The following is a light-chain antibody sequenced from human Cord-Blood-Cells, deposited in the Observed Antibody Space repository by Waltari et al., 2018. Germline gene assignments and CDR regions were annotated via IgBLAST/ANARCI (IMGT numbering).Light chain of an antibody. CDR1: SSDVGGYNY. V-gene: IGLV2-11*01. CDR2: DVS. CDR3: CSYAGSYTLV. J-gene: IGLJ1*01. Sequence: QSALTQPRSVSGSPGQSVTISCTGTSSDVGGYNYVSWYQQHPGKAPKLMIYDVSKRRSGVPDRFSGSKSGNTASLTISGLQAEDEADYYCCSYAGSYTLVFGTGTKVTVL.